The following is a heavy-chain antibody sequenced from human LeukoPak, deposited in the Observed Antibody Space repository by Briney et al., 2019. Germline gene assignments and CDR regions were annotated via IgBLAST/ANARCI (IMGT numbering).Heavy chain of an antibody. CDR3: ARHMDSSGYNDAFDI. CDR2: IYTSGST. J-gene: IGHJ3*02. D-gene: IGHD3-22*01. V-gene: IGHV4-4*07. Sequence: SETLSLTCTVSGGSISSYYWSWIRQPAGKGLEWIGRIYTSGSTNYNPSLKSRVTISVDTSKNQFSLKLSSVTAADTAVYYCARHMDSSGYNDAFDIWGQGTMVTVSS. CDR1: GGSISSYY.